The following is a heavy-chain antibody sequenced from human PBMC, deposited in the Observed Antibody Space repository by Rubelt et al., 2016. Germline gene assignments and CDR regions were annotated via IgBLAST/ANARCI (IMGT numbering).Heavy chain of an antibody. J-gene: IGHJ4*02. Sequence: EVQLVESGGVVVQPGGSLRLSCAASGFTFDHFTMHWVRQVSGKGLEWLALIGNDGGRIYYADSVKGRFTISRNNGKSSLYLQMNSLRAEDTAVYYCARGGIAVADHNGPGDYWGQGTLVTVSS. CDR2: IGNDGGRI. CDR3: ARGGIAVADHNGPGDY. V-gene: IGHV3-43*01. D-gene: IGHD6-19*01. CDR1: GFTFDHFT.